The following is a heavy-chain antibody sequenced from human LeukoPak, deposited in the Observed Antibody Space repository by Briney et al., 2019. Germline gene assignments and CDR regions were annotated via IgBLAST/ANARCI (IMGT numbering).Heavy chain of an antibody. V-gene: IGHV1-8*03. CDR1: GYTFTSYD. J-gene: IGHJ6*03. CDR3: ARGRYYDSGGYPYYFYMDV. CDR2: MNPNSGKT. Sequence: ASVKVSCKASGYTFTSYDINWVRQAPGQGLEWMAWMNPNSGKTGYGQKFQGRVSITRDTSISTVYMELSSLRSEDTAVYFCARGRYYDSGGYPYYFYMDVWGRGTTVTVSS. D-gene: IGHD3-22*01.